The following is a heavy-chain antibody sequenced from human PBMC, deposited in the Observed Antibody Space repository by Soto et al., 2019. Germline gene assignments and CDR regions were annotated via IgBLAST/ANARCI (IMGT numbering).Heavy chain of an antibody. Sequence: PSETLSLTCTVSGGSISSYYWSWIRQPPGKGLEWIGYIYYSGSTNYNPSLKSRVTISVDTSKNQFSLKLSSVTAADTAVYYCARGVLVPAATWFDPWGQGTXVTVSS. CDR1: GGSISSYY. CDR2: IYYSGST. V-gene: IGHV4-59*08. J-gene: IGHJ5*02. D-gene: IGHD2-2*01. CDR3: ARGVLVPAATWFDP.